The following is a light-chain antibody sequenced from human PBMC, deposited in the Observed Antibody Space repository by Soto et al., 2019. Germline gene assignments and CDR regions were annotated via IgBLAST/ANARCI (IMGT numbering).Light chain of an antibody. V-gene: IGLV3-25*02. CDR2: KDS. CDR1: ALPKQY. Sequence: SYELTQPPSVSVSPGQTARITCSGDALPKQYAYWYQQKPGQAPVLVIYKDSERPSGIPERFSGSSSGTTVTLTIGGVQAEDEADYYCQSADSSGTYVFGTGTKLTVL. J-gene: IGLJ1*01. CDR3: QSADSSGTYV.